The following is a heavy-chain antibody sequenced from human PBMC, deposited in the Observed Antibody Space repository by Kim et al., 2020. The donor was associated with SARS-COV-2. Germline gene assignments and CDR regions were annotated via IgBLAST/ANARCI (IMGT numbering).Heavy chain of an antibody. CDR3: TRMPGPTYAFWDAFD. J-gene: IGHJ3*02. CDR1: GFTFSGSP. V-gene: IGHV3-73*01. CDR2: IRSRANSYAT. Sequence: GGSLRLSCAASGFTFSGSPMHWVHQAPGKGLEWVGRIRSRANSYATSYAASGRGRITISRDDSKRMAHLQMNRLKTEDTAVYYCTRMPGPTYAFWDAFD. D-gene: IGHD1-1*01.